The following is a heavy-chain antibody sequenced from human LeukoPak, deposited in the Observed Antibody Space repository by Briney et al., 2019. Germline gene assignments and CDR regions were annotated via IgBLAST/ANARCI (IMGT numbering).Heavy chain of an antibody. V-gene: IGHV4-59*01. J-gene: IGHJ6*02. CDR3: ARVPGRIWFGEPSYYYGMDV. CDR2: IYYSGST. D-gene: IGHD3-10*01. Sequence: SETLSLTCTVSGGSISSYYWSWIRQPPGKGLEWIGYIYYSGSTNYNPSLKSRVTISVDTSKNHFSLKLSSVTAADTAVYYCARVPGRIWFGEPSYYYGMDVWGQGTTVTVSS. CDR1: GGSISSYY.